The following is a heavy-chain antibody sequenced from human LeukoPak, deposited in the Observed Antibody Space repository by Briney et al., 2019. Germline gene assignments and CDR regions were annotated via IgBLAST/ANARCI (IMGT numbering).Heavy chain of an antibody. CDR3: ARDSTRFDY. V-gene: IGHV3-21*01. J-gene: IGHJ4*02. CDR2: ISSSSTYI. Sequence: PGGSLRLSCAASGFTFSSYSMNWVRQAPGKGLEGVSSISSSSTYIYYTDSMKGRFTISRDNAKNSLYLQMNSLRAEDTAVYYCARDSTRFDYWGQGTLVTVSS. CDR1: GFTFSSYS.